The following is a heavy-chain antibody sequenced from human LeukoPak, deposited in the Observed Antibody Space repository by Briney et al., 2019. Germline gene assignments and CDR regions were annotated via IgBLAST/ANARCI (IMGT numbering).Heavy chain of an antibody. Sequence: KPGGSPRLSCAASGFTFSSYSMNWVRQAPGKGLEWVSSISSSSYIYYADSAKGRFTISRDNAKNSLYLQMNSLRAEDTAVYYCAREAVWYCSSTSCDDYWGQGTLVTVSS. CDR1: GFTFSSYS. J-gene: IGHJ4*02. CDR2: ISSSSYI. D-gene: IGHD2-2*01. V-gene: IGHV3-21*01. CDR3: AREAVWYCSSTSCDDY.